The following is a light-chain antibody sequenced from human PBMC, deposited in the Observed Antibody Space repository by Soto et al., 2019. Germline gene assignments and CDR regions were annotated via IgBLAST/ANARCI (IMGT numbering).Light chain of an antibody. CDR3: YSYTSSSTVL. V-gene: IGLV2-14*01. J-gene: IGLJ2*01. CDR2: DVS. CDR1: SSDVGGYNY. Sequence: QSALTQPASVTGSPGQSITISYTGISSDVGGYNYVSWYRQHPDKAPKLMIYDVSNRRSGVSNRFSGSKSGNTASLTISGLQAEDEADYYCYSYTSSSTVLFGGGTQLTVL.